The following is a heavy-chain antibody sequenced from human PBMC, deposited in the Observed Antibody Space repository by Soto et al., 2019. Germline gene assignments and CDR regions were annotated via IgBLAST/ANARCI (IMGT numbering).Heavy chain of an antibody. D-gene: IGHD3-16*01. J-gene: IGHJ3*02. V-gene: IGHV3-11*05. CDR2: ISSSRSYT. CDR3: ARVRDDAFAI. Sequence: QVPLVESGGGLVKPGGSLRLSCAASGFTFSDYYMNWIRQAPGKGLEWVSYISSSRSYTNYADSVKGRFTISRDNAKTSLYLQMNSLRAEDTAVYYCARVRDDAFAIWGQGTMVTVSS. CDR1: GFTFSDYY.